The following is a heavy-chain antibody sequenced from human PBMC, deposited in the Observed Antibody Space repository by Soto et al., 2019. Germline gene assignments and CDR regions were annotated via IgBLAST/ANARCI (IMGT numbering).Heavy chain of an antibody. Sequence: QVQLQESGPGLVKPSETLSLTCTVSGGSISSYYWSWIRQPPGKGLEWIGYIYYSGSTNYNPSLKSRVTISVDTSKNQFSLKLSSVTAADTAVYYCARHASSGWYWGIGIDWFDPWGQGTLVTVSS. CDR2: IYYSGST. V-gene: IGHV4-59*01. D-gene: IGHD6-19*01. CDR3: ARHASSGWYWGIGIDWFDP. J-gene: IGHJ5*02. CDR1: GGSISSYY.